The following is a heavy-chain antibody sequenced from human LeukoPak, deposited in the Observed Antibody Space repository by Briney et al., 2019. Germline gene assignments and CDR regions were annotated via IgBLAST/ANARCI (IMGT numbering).Heavy chain of an antibody. D-gene: IGHD3-22*01. CDR3: AKLGYYYDSSGD. Sequence: GGSLRLSCAASGFTFSSYGMHWVRQAPGKGLEWVSTISGGGGSTYYADSVKGRFTISRDNSKNTLYVQMNSLRAEDTAVYYCAKLGYYYDSSGDWGQGTLVTVSS. V-gene: IGHV3-23*01. CDR1: GFTFSSYG. J-gene: IGHJ4*02. CDR2: ISGGGGST.